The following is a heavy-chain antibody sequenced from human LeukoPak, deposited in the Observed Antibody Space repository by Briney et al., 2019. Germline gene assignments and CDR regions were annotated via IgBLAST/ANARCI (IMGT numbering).Heavy chain of an antibody. Sequence: SETLSLPYTVSGGSISSGYYYWSWIRQPAGKGLEWIGRMYTSGSTEYNPSLNSRVTISVDTSQNQFSLKLSSVTAADTAVYYCTRSRERYCTSGSCDTELHDKWGQGTLVTVSS. V-gene: IGHV4-61*02. D-gene: IGHD2-15*01. CDR3: TRSRERYCTSGSCDTELHDK. CDR1: GGSISSGYYY. J-gene: IGHJ4*02. CDR2: MYTSGST.